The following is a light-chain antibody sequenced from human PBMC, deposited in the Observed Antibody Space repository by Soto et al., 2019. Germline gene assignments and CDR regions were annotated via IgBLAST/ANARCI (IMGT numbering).Light chain of an antibody. Sequence: QSALTQPASVSASPGQSITISCTGTSSDVGGYNYVSWSQQHPGKAPKVIIYEVTYRPSGVSSRFSGSKSGNTASLTISGLQAEDEADYYCSSYTSSSYYVFGTGTKLTVL. CDR1: SSDVGGYNY. CDR3: SSYTSSSYYV. V-gene: IGLV2-14*01. CDR2: EVT. J-gene: IGLJ1*01.